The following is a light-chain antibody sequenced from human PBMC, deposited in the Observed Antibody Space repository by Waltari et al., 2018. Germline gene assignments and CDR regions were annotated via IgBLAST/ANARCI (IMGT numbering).Light chain of an antibody. CDR2: KAS. Sequence: DIQMTQSPSTLSASVGDRVTITCRASQSISNWLAWYQGKPGKAPKLLIYKASSLESGVPSRFSGSGSGTEFTLTISSLQPDEFATYYCQQYNSYPWTFGQGTKVEIK. V-gene: IGKV1-5*03. CDR3: QQYNSYPWT. J-gene: IGKJ1*01. CDR1: QSISNW.